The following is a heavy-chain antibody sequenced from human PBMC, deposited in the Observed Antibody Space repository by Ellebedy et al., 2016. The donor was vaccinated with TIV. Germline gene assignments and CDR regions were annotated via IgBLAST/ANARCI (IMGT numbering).Heavy chain of an antibody. CDR3: ARILRGRGGLDY. J-gene: IGHJ4*02. Sequence: ASVKVSCKASGYTFSTYGFTWVRQAPGQGLEWMGWISAYNGNTDYAQKLQGRVTMTTDTSTSTAYMELRSLRSDDTAVYYCARILRGRGGLDYWGQGTLVTVS. V-gene: IGHV1-18*01. D-gene: IGHD3-16*01. CDR2: ISAYNGNT. CDR1: GYTFSTYG.